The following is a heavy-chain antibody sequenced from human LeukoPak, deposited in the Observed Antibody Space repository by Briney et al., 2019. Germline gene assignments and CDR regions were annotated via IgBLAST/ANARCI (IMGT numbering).Heavy chain of an antibody. CDR3: ARARDEYGSGSYPVAFDI. CDR2: IYYGGST. J-gene: IGHJ3*02. V-gene: IGHV4-59*01. CDR1: GGSISSYY. Sequence: SETLSLTCTVSGGSISSYYWSWIRQPPGKGLEWIGYIYYGGSTNYNPSLKSRVTISVDTSKNQFSLKLSSVTAADTAVYYCARARDEYGSGSYPVAFDIWGQGTMVTVSS. D-gene: IGHD3-10*01.